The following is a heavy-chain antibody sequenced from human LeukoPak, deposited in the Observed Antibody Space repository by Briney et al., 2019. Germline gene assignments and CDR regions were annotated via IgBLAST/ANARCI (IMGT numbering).Heavy chain of an antibody. V-gene: IGHV3-23*01. CDR1: GFTFSSYA. CDR3: AKDGGHYSGSYFAFDI. J-gene: IGHJ3*02. D-gene: IGHD1-26*01. Sequence: AGGSLRLSCAASGFTFSSYAMSWVRQAPGKGLEWVSAISGSGGSTYYADSVKGRFTISRDNSKNTLNLQMNSLRAEDTAVYYCAKDGGHYSGSYFAFDIWGQGTMVTVSS. CDR2: ISGSGGST.